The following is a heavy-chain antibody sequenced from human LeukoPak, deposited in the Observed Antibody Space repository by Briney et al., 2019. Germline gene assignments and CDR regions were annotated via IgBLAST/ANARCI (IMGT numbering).Heavy chain of an antibody. CDR1: GFTFSSYW. J-gene: IGHJ4*02. CDR2: ISYDGSNK. CDR3: AKAGHYGSGSYYSDY. V-gene: IGHV3-30*18. Sequence: GGSLRLSCSASGFTFSSYWMSWVRQAPGKGLEWVAVISYDGSNKYYADSVKGRFTVSRDNSKNTLYLQMSSLRAGDTAVYYCAKAGHYGSGSYYSDYWGRGTLVTVSP. D-gene: IGHD3-10*01.